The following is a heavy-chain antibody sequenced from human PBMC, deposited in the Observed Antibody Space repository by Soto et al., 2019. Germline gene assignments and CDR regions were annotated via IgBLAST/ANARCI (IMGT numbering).Heavy chain of an antibody. Sequence: QVQLEQSGAEVKMPGSSVTVPCKAYGATFTKYAFNWVRQAPGQGLEWMGGIIPLFGSTNYAERFQGRLTVTTNESTSTVFMELSSLTSDDTAIYYCARDETVIRGVIKRGGGLDLWGQGTTVIVSS. CDR2: IIPLFGST. D-gene: IGHD3-10*01. CDR3: ARDETVIRGVIKRGGGLDL. J-gene: IGHJ6*02. CDR1: GATFTKYA. V-gene: IGHV1-69*19.